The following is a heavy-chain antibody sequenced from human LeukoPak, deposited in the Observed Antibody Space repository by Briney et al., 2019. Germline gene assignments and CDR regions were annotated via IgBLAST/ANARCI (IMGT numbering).Heavy chain of an antibody. CDR2: INPNSGGT. D-gene: IGHD3-22*01. CDR1: GYTFTGYY. Sequence: ASVKVSCKASGYTFTGYYMHWVRQAPGQGLEWMGWINPNSGGTNYAQKFQGRVTMTRDTSISTAYMELSRLRSDDTAVYYCARPSSSGYYYRNWFDPWGQGTLVTVSS. V-gene: IGHV1-2*02. CDR3: ARPSSSGYYYRNWFDP. J-gene: IGHJ5*02.